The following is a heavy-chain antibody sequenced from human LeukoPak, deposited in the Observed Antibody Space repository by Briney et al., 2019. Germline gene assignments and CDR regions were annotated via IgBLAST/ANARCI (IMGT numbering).Heavy chain of an antibody. D-gene: IGHD1-26*01. CDR3: AAELYSGSYGRCCSFAF. CDR2: MNPNSGNT. V-gene: IGHV1-8*01. CDR1: GYTFTSYD. J-gene: IGHJ4*02. Sequence: VASVKVSCKASGYTFTSYDINWVRQATGQGLEWMGWMNPNSGNTGYAQKFQGRVTMTRNTYISTAYMELSSLRSEDTAVYYCAAELYSGSYGRCCSFAFWGQGTQVTVSS.